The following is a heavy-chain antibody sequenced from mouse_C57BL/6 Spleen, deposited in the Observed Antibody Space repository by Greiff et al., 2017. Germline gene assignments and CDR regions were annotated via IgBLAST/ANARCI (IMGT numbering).Heavy chain of an antibody. J-gene: IGHJ3*01. D-gene: IGHD2-2*01. CDR1: GYTFTSYW. CDR2: IDPSDSYT. V-gene: IGHV1-50*01. Sequence: QVQLQQPGAELVKPGASVKLSCKASGYTFTSYWMQWVKQRPGQGLEWIGEIDPSDSYTNYNQKFKGKATLTVDTSSSTAYMQLSSLTSEDSAVYYCARGLYVEVAYWGQGTLVTVSA. CDR3: ARGLYVEVAY.